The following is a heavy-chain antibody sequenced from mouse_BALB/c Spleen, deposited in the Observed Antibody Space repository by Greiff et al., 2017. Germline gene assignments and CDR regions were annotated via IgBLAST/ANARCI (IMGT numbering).Heavy chain of an antibody. J-gene: IGHJ1*01. V-gene: IGHV1S29*02. CDR3: ARGGYDGSYWYFDV. CDR2: IYPYNGGT. CDR1: GYTFTDYN. Sequence: VQLQQSGPELVKPGASVKISCKASGYTFTDYNMHWVKQSHGKSLEWIGYIYPYNGGTGYNQKFKSKATLTVDNSSSTAYMELRSLTSEDSAVYYCARGGYDGSYWYFDVWGAGTTVTVSS. D-gene: IGHD2-2*01.